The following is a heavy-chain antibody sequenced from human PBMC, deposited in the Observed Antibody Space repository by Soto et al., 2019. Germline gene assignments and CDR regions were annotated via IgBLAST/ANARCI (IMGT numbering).Heavy chain of an antibody. V-gene: IGHV1-18*01. CDR1: GYTFTSYG. CDR2: ISAYNGNT. D-gene: IGHD3-3*01. CDR3: ARDQKAYYDFWSAVNNWFDP. J-gene: IGHJ5*02. Sequence: GASVKVSCKASGYTFTSYGISWVRQAPGQGLEWMGWISAYNGNTNYAQKLQGRVTMTTDTSTSTAYMELRSLRSDDTAVYYCARDQKAYYDFWSAVNNWFDPWGQGTLVTVSS.